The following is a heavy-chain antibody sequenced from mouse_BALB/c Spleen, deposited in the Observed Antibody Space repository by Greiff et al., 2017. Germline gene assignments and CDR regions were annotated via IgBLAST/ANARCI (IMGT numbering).Heavy chain of an antibody. CDR1: GFTFSSYA. V-gene: IGHV5-9-3*01. D-gene: IGHD2-14*01. CDR3: ARHWEVRRGRPAFDY. J-gene: IGHJ2*01. CDR2: ISSGGSYT. Sequence: DVKLVESGGGLVKPGGSLKLSCAASGFTFSSYAMSWVRQTPEKRLEWVATISSGGSYTYYPDSVKGRFTISRDNAKNTLYLQMSSLRSEDTAMYYCARHWEVRRGRPAFDYWGQGTTLTVSS.